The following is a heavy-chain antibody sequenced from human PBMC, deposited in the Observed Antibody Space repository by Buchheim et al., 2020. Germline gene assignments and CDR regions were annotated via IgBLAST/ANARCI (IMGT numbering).Heavy chain of an antibody. J-gene: IGHJ4*02. V-gene: IGHV4-61*02. Sequence: QVQLQESGPGLVKPSQTLSLTCTVSGGSISSGSYYWSWIRQPAGKGLEWIGRIYTSGSTNYNPSLKSRVTISVDPSTNQFSLKLSSVTAADTAVYYCARLSIAVAGGFDYWGQGTL. D-gene: IGHD6-19*01. CDR1: GGSISSGSYY. CDR3: ARLSIAVAGGFDY. CDR2: IYTSGST.